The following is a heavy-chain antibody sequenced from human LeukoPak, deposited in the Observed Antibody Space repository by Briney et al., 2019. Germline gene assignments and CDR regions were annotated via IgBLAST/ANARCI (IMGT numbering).Heavy chain of an antibody. CDR2: IYYSGST. CDR3: ARGRGVPKRNHNTGRWFDP. D-gene: IGHD1-14*01. J-gene: IGHJ5*02. Sequence: SETLSLTCTVSGGSISSYYWSWIRQPPGKGLEWIGYIYYSGSTNYYPSLKSRVTISVDTSKNQFSLKLSSVTAADTAVYYCARGRGVPKRNHNTGRWFDPWGQGTLVTVSS. V-gene: IGHV4-59*12. CDR1: GGSISSYY.